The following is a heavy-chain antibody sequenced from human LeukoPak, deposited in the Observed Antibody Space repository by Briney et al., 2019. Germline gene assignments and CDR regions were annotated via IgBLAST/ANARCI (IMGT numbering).Heavy chain of an antibody. CDR3: ARRGYGGNYYYYYYMDV. CDR2: INHSGST. D-gene: IGHD4-23*01. CDR1: GGSFSHYF. J-gene: IGHJ6*03. V-gene: IGHV4-34*01. Sequence: PSETLSLTCGVSGGSFSHYFWTWIRQPPGKGLEWIGDINHSGSTNYNPSLKSRVTISVDTSKNQFSLKLSSVTAADTAVYYCARRGYGGNYYYYYYMDVWGKGTTVTISS.